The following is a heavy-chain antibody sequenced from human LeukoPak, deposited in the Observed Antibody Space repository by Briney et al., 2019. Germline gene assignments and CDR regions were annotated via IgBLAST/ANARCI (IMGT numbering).Heavy chain of an antibody. CDR3: ARGDDYYDY. Sequence: GGSLRLSCAASGFSFRNSFMSWVRQAPGKGLEWVSGISGSGSTTNYADSVKGRFTISRDNSKNTLYLQMNTLRAEDTAVYYCARGDDYYDYWGQGTLVTVSS. CDR2: ISGSGSTT. V-gene: IGHV3-23*01. J-gene: IGHJ4*02. CDR1: GFSFRNSF.